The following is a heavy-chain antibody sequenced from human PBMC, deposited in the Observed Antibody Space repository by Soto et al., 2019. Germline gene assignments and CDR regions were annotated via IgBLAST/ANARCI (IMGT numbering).Heavy chain of an antibody. CDR1: GYTFTSYG. V-gene: IGHV1-18*04. D-gene: IGHD6-19*01. CDR2: ISAYNGNT. J-gene: IGHJ6*02. Sequence: ASVKVSCKASGYTFTSYGISWVRQAPGQGLEWMGWISAYNGNTNYAQKLQGRVTMTTDTSTSTAYMELRSLRSDDTAVYYCARDPGIAVAGPRAYYYYGMDVWGQGTTVTVPS. CDR3: ARDPGIAVAGPRAYYYYGMDV.